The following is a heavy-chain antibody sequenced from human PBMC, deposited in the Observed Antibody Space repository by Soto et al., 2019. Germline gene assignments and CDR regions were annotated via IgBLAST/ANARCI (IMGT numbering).Heavy chain of an antibody. CDR3: ARHHVHDAFDI. Sequence: SETLSLTCTVSGGSISSSSYYWGWIRQPPGKGLEWIGSIYYSGSTYYNPSLKSRVTISVDTSKNQFSLKLSSVTAADTAVYYCARHHVHDAFDIWGQGTMVTVSS. CDR2: IYYSGST. CDR1: GGSISSSSYY. J-gene: IGHJ3*02. V-gene: IGHV4-39*01.